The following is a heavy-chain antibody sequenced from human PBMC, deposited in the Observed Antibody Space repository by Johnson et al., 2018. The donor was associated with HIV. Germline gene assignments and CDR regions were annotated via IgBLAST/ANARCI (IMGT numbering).Heavy chain of an antibody. CDR3: ARDPMVRGAGGFDI. V-gene: IGHV3-30*03. Sequence: QVQLVESGGGVVQPGRSLRLSCAASGFTFSSYGMHWVRQAPGKGLEWVAVISYDGSNKYYADSVKGRFTISRDNSKNTLYLQMNSLRAEDTAVYYCARDPMVRGAGGFDIWGQGTMVTVSS. D-gene: IGHD3-10*01. CDR2: ISYDGSNK. J-gene: IGHJ3*02. CDR1: GFTFSSYG.